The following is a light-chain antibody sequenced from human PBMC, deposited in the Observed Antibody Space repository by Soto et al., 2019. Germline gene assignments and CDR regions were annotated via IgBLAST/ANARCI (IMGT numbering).Light chain of an antibody. V-gene: IGKV1-12*01. CDR3: QQAYSFPLS. CDR2: AAS. J-gene: IGKJ4*01. CDR1: QSIYKW. Sequence: DIQMTQSPSSVSASIGDRVTISCRASQSIYKWLVWYQQKPGKAPKLLIYAASSLQSGVPSRFSGSGYGTDCTLTISSLQPEDFATDYCQQAYSFPLSCGGGTKVEI.